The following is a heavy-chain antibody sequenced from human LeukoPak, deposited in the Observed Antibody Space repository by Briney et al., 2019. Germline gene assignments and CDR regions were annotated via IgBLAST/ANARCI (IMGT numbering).Heavy chain of an antibody. CDR2: IYYSGST. Sequence: SETLSLTCTVSGGSISSHYWSWIRQPPGKGLEWIGYIYYSGSTNYNPSLKSRVTISVDTSKNQFSLKLSSVTAADTAVYYCARRANYFDYWGQGTLVTVSS. V-gene: IGHV4-59*08. CDR3: ARRANYFDY. CDR1: GGSISSHY. J-gene: IGHJ4*02. D-gene: IGHD5-12*01.